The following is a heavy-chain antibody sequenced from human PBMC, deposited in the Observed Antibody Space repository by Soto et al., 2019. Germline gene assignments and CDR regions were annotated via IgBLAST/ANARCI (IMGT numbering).Heavy chain of an antibody. Sequence: QVQLVQSGAEVKKPGASVKVSCKASGYTFTGYYMHWVRQAPGQGLEWMGWINPNSGGTNYAQKFQGRVTMTRDTSISTAYMELSRLRSDDTAVYYCARVPGGPLPLVLRYFDWLWHYGMDVWGQGTTVTVSS. CDR2: INPNSGGT. J-gene: IGHJ6*02. CDR3: ARVPGGPLPLVLRYFDWLWHYGMDV. CDR1: GYTFTGYY. D-gene: IGHD3-9*01. V-gene: IGHV1-2*02.